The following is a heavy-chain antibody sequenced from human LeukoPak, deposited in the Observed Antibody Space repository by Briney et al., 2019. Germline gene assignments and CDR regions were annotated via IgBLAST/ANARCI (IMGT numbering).Heavy chain of an antibody. CDR2: IKQDGSEK. V-gene: IGHV3-7*01. CDR1: GFTFSSYW. J-gene: IGHJ4*02. D-gene: IGHD6-13*01. CDR3: ARASYSSSWYYFDY. Sequence: PGGALRLSCAASGFTFSSYWMSWVRQAPGKGLEWVAHIKQDGSEKYYVDSVKGRFTISRDNAKNSLYLQMNSLRAEDTAVYYCARASYSSSWYYFDYWGQGTLVTVSS.